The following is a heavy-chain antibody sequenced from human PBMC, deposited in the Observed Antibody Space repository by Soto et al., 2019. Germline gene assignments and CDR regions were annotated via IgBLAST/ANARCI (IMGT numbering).Heavy chain of an antibody. D-gene: IGHD6-19*01. V-gene: IGHV1-69*02. Sequence: QVQLVQSGAEVKKPGSSVKVSCKASGGTFSSYTISWVRQAPGQGLEWMGRIIPILGIANYAQKFQGRVTITADKPTSTAYMELSSLRSEDTAVYYCASIAVAGPPFDYWGQGTLVTVSS. J-gene: IGHJ4*02. CDR2: IIPILGIA. CDR3: ASIAVAGPPFDY. CDR1: GGTFSSYT.